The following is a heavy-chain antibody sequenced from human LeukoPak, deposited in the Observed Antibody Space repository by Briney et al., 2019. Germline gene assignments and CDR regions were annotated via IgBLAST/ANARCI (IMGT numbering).Heavy chain of an antibody. D-gene: IGHD4-17*01. J-gene: IGHJ5*02. CDR2: ISSSSSYI. CDR3: ARDSGVDYGDYGGRDWFDP. CDR1: GFTFSSYS. Sequence: GGSLRLSCAASGFTFSSYSMNWVRQAPGKGLEWVSSISSSSSYIYYADSVKGRFTISRDNAKNSLYLQMNSLRAEDTAVYYCARDSGVDYGDYGGRDWFDPWGQGTLVTVSS. V-gene: IGHV3-21*01.